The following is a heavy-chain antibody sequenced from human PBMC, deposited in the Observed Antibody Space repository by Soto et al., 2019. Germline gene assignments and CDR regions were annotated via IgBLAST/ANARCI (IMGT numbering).Heavy chain of an antibody. J-gene: IGHJ6*03. V-gene: IGHV3-11*01. CDR1: GFTFSDSF. Sequence: PGGSLRLSCAASGFTFSDSFMSWSRQTPGKGLEWLSYISGRDGNIYYADSVRGRFTISRDNVKNSVYLQMNSLRAEDTAVYYCAGDQGPNYMAVWGKGTTVTVS. CDR2: ISGRDGNI. CDR3: AGDQGPNYMAV.